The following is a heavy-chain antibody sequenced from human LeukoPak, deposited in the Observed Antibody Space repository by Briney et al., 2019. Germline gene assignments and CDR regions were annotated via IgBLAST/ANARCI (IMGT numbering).Heavy chain of an antibody. Sequence: SETLSLTCTVSGGSISSYYWSWIRQPPGKGLEWIGYIYYSGSTNYSPSLKSRVTISVDTSKNQFSLKLSSVTAADTAVYYCARQGYSAYEILDYWGQGTLVTVSS. V-gene: IGHV4-59*08. CDR1: GGSISSYY. CDR3: ARQGYSAYEILDY. J-gene: IGHJ4*02. CDR2: IYYSGST. D-gene: IGHD5-12*01.